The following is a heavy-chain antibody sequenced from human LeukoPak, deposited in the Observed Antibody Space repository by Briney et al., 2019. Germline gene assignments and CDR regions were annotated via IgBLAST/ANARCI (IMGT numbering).Heavy chain of an antibody. V-gene: IGHV4-39*01. CDR1: GGSISSSSYY. J-gene: IGHJ4*02. CDR2: IYYSGST. D-gene: IGHD3-22*01. CDR3: ARLSYDSSGYKYYFDY. Sequence: SETLSLTCTVSGGSISSSSYYWGWIRQPPGKGLEWIGSIYYSGSTYYNPSLKSRVTISVDTSKNQFSLKLSSVIAADTAVYYCARLSYDSSGYKYYFDYWGQGTLVTVSS.